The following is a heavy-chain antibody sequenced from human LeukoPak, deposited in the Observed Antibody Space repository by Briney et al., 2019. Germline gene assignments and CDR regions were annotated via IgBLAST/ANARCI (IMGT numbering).Heavy chain of an antibody. CDR2: ISGSGGST. J-gene: IGHJ4*02. D-gene: IGHD4-17*01. V-gene: IGHV3-23*01. Sequence: GGSLRLSCAASGFTFISYALIGVRQAPGKGLEWVSAISGSGGSTYYADSVKGRFTISRDNSKNTLYLQMNSLRAEDTAVYYCSKDIPTVTDLVDYCGQGTLVTVSS. CDR1: GFTFISYA. CDR3: SKDIPTVTDLVDY.